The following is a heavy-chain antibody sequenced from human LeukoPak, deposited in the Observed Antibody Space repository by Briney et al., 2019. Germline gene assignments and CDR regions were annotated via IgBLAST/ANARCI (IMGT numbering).Heavy chain of an antibody. CDR2: IYYSGST. J-gene: IGHJ6*03. V-gene: IGHV4-59*01. D-gene: IGHD6-13*01. CDR3: ARDKVQLATPDFYYSYYMDV. Sequence: SETLSLTCAVYGGSFSGYYWSWIRQPPGKGLEWIGYIYYSGSTNYNPSLKSRVTISVDTSKNQFSLKLSSVTAADTAVYYCARDKVQLATPDFYYSYYMDVWGKGTTVTVSS. CDR1: GGSFSGYY.